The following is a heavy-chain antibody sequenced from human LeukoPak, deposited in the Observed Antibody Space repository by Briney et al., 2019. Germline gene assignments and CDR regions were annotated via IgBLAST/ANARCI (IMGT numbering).Heavy chain of an antibody. CDR1: GFTFSSYA. V-gene: IGHV3-23*01. CDR3: AKVSRYSSSWYGMDV. Sequence: GGSLRLSCAASGFTFSSYAMSWVRQAPGKGLEWVSAISGSGGSTYYADSVKGRFTISRDNSKNTLYLQTNSLRAEDTAVYYCAKVSRYSSSWYGMDVWGQGTTVTVSS. D-gene: IGHD6-13*01. J-gene: IGHJ6*02. CDR2: ISGSGGST.